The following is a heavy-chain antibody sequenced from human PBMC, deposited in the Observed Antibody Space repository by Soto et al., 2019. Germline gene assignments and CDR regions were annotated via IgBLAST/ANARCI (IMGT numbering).Heavy chain of an antibody. CDR1: GGSISSYY. CDR3: ARGSTYYDYVWGSSYYFDY. CDR2: IYYSGST. V-gene: IGHV4-59*01. Sequence: ASETLSLTCTVAGGSISSYYWSWIRQPPGKGLEWIGYIYYSGSTNYNPSLKSRVTISVDTSKNQFSLKLSSVTAADTAVYYCARGSTYYDYVWGSSYYFDYWGQGTLVTVSS. D-gene: IGHD3-16*01. J-gene: IGHJ4*02.